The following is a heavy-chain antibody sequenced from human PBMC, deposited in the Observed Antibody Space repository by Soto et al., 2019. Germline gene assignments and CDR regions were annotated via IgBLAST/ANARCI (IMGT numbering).Heavy chain of an antibody. CDR2: IYYSGST. CDR1: GGSISSYY. CDR3: GTGVGATIIDY. Sequence: SETLSLTCTVSGGSISSYYWSWIRQPPGKGLEWIGYIYYSGSTNYNPSLKSRVTISVDTSKNQFSLKLSSVTAADTAVYYCGTGVGATIIDYWGQGTLVTVSS. V-gene: IGHV4-59*01. D-gene: IGHD1-26*01. J-gene: IGHJ4*02.